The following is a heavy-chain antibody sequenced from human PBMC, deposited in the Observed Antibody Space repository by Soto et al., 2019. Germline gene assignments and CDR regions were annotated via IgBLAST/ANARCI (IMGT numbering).Heavy chain of an antibody. CDR1: GGSISSSSYY. CDR3: ASPNCTNGVCLDY. Sequence: SETLSLTCTVSGGSISSSSYYWGWIRQPPGKGLEWIGSIYYSGSTYYNPSLKSRVTISVDTSKNQFSLKLSSVTAADTAVYYCASPNCTNGVCLDYWGQGTLVTVSS. J-gene: IGHJ4*02. D-gene: IGHD2-8*01. CDR2: IYYSGST. V-gene: IGHV4-39*01.